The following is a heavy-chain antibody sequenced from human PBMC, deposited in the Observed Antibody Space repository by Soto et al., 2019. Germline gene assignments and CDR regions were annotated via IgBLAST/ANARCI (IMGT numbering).Heavy chain of an antibody. V-gene: IGHV3-48*02. Sequence: EVQLVESGGGLVQPGGSLKLSCAVSGLTFSSNAMTWVRQAPGKGLEWVAYIHGTRSIIYYADSVKGRFTISRDNAKNSLYLQMDSLRDEDTALYYCARDARNADYDYWGQGTLVTVSS. CDR3: ARDARNADYDY. J-gene: IGHJ4*02. D-gene: IGHD3-16*01. CDR1: GLTFSSNA. CDR2: IHGTRSII.